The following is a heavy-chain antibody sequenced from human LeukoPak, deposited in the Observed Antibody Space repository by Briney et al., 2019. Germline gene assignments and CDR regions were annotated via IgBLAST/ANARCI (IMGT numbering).Heavy chain of an antibody. Sequence: SETLSLTCTVSGGSISSYYWSWIRQPPGKGLEWIGYIYYSGSTNYNPSLKSRVTISVDTSKNQFSLKLSSVTAADTAVYHCARLLTGSTSWHIDYWGQGTLVTVSS. CDR1: GGSISSYY. D-gene: IGHD2-2*01. V-gene: IGHV4-59*08. J-gene: IGHJ4*02. CDR3: ARLLTGSTSWHIDY. CDR2: IYYSGST.